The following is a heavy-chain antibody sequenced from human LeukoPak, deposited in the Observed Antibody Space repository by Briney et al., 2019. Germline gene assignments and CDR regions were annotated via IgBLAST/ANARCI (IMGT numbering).Heavy chain of an antibody. D-gene: IGHD6-13*01. J-gene: IGHJ4*02. CDR3: ARAKQQPYPSFDY. CDR2: IIPIFGTA. V-gene: IGHV1-69*06. Sequence: GASVKVSCKASGGTFSSYAISWVRQAPGQGLEWMGGIIPIFGTANYAQKFQGRVTITADKSTSTAYMELSSLRSEDTAVYYCARAKQQPYPSFDYWGQGTQVTVSS. CDR1: GGTFSSYA.